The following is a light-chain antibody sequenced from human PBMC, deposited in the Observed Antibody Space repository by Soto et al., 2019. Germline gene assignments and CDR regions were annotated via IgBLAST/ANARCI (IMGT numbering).Light chain of an antibody. J-gene: IGLJ2*01. CDR2: YDS. CDR3: QVWDSSSDVV. V-gene: IGLV3-21*04. CDR1: NIGSKS. Sequence: SYELTQPPSVSVAPGETARITCGGNNIGSKSVHWYQQKPGQAHVLVIYYDSDRPSGIPERFSGSNSGNTATLTISRVEAGDEADYYCQVWDSSSDVVFGGGTKLTVL.